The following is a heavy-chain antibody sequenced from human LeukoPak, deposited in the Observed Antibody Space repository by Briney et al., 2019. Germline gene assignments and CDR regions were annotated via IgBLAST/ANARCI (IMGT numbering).Heavy chain of an antibody. D-gene: IGHD6-19*01. CDR1: GFALRSYS. J-gene: IGHJ5*01. Sequence: GGSLRLSCAASGFALRSYSVTWVRQAPGKGLEWVSSISNTSAYIYYAESVKGRFSTSRDNVDNVVHLQMSSLRSEDTAFYYCARVAVAGPTGWFDSWGQGTLVTVSS. CDR2: ISNTSAYI. CDR3: ARVAVAGPTGWFDS. V-gene: IGHV3-21*04.